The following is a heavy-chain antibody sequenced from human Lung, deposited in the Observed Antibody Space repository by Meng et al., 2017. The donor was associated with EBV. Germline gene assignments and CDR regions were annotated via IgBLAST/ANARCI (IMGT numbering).Heavy chain of an antibody. CDR3: ARRGWLQSVDY. V-gene: IGHV4-39*01. CDR1: GGSIRSSSSY. CDR2: INYSGST. D-gene: IGHD5-24*01. J-gene: IGHJ4*02. Sequence: QLRLQGSGPVWVKPSGTLCLTCTGPGGSIRSSSSYGGWNRRPPGKGLEWIGSINYSGSTYYNPSLKSRVTISVDTSKNQFSLKLSSVTAADTAVYYCARRGWLQSVDYWGQGTLVTVSS.